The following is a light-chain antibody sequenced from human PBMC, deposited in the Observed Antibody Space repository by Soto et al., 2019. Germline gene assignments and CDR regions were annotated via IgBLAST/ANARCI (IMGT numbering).Light chain of an antibody. CDR1: QGISSY. CDR2: AAS. Sequence: DIQLTQSPSFLSASVGDRVTITCRASQGISSYLAWYQQKPGKAPKLLIYAASPLQSGVPSRFSGSGSGPEFTLTIISLQPEDFATYYCQKLNSYPRTFGQGTKVEIK. V-gene: IGKV1-9*01. CDR3: QKLNSYPRT. J-gene: IGKJ1*01.